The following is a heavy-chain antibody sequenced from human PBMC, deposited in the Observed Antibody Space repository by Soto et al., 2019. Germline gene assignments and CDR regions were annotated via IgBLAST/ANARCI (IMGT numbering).Heavy chain of an antibody. J-gene: IGHJ6*02. D-gene: IGHD3-3*01. CDR1: GFTFSSYA. Sequence: PGGSLRLSCAASGFTFSSYAMHWVRQAPGKGLEWVAVISYDGSNKYYADSVKGRFTISRDNSKNTLYLQMNSLRAEDTAVYYCARDGEPRITIFGVVIKKRNYYYYGMDVWGQGTTVTVSS. V-gene: IGHV3-30-3*01. CDR3: ARDGEPRITIFGVVIKKRNYYYYGMDV. CDR2: ISYDGSNK.